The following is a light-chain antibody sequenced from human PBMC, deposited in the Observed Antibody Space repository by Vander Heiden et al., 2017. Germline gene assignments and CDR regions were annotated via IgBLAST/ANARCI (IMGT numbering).Light chain of an antibody. CDR3: QQRDNWPPT. CDR1: QSISSF. CDR2: DAS. Sequence: EVVLTRTPATLSLAPGERAPLPCGASQSISSFLGWYQQKPGQAPRLLIHDASHRATGIPARFTGAGSGTDFTLTINNVESEDFAVYYCQQRDNWPPTFGQGTRVE. J-gene: IGKJ1*01. V-gene: IGKV3-11*01.